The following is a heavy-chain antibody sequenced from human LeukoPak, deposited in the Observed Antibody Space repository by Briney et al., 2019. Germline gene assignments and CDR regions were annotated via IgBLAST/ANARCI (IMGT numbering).Heavy chain of an antibody. CDR1: GGSFRGYY. Sequence: SETLSLTCGVYGGSFRGYYWSWIHQPPGKGLEWIGEVNHSGSTNYNPSLKSRVTISVDTSKNQFSLKLSSVAAADTAVYYCARIRVGTTVTAQYYYYGMDVWGQGTTVTVSS. D-gene: IGHD4-17*01. CDR3: ARIRVGTTVTAQYYYYGMDV. V-gene: IGHV4-34*01. CDR2: VNHSGST. J-gene: IGHJ6*02.